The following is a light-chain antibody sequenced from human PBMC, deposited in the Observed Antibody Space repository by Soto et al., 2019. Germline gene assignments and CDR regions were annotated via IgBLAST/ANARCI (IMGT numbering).Light chain of an antibody. Sequence: DIQMTQSPSSLSASLGDRVTITCRASQSISNLLNWVQHKPGNAPKVLISAASTLQSGVPPRFSGSESGTDFTLTISSLQPEDSASYYCQQYYNSVLTVGGGTKVDIK. J-gene: IGKJ4*01. V-gene: IGKV1-39*01. CDR3: QQYYNSVLT. CDR1: QSISNL. CDR2: AAS.